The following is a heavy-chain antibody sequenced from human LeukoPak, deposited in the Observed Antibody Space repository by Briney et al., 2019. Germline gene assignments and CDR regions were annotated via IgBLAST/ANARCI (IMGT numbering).Heavy chain of an antibody. CDR3: AREWMTTVKGYYYYMDV. CDR2: INPNSGGT. J-gene: IGHJ6*03. CDR1: GYTFTGYY. D-gene: IGHD4-17*01. Sequence: GASVKVSCKASGYTFTGYYMHWVRQAPGQGLEWMGWINPNSGGTNYVQKFQGRVTMTRDTSISTAYMELSRLRSDDTAVYYCAREWMTTVKGYYYYMDVWGKGTTVTVSS. V-gene: IGHV1-2*02.